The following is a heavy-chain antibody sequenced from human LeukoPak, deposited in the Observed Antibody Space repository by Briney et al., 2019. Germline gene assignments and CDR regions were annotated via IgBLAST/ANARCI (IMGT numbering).Heavy chain of an antibody. V-gene: IGHV3-33*01. CDR1: GFTFSNYG. CDR2: TWYDGSQK. Sequence: GRSLRLSCEASGFTFSNYGFHWVRQAPGKGLEWVAVTWYDGSQKYYADSVKGRFTISKDNSKNTVYLQMNSLRVEDTAVYYCARGSDYHYYMDVWGKGTTVTVSS. D-gene: IGHD6-6*01. J-gene: IGHJ6*03. CDR3: ARGSDYHYYMDV.